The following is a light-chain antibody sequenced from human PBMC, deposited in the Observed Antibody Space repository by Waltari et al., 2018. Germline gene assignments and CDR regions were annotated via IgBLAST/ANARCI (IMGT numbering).Light chain of an antibody. J-gene: IGKJ2*01. CDR3: QQSHVWPYT. CDR1: QSVESN. V-gene: IGKV3-15*01. Sequence: EIAMTKSPATLSASPGESVTLSCRASQSVESNVAWYQQIPGQAPRLLIYAASTRATGVPARFSGSGSGTDFSLAIGGLQSEDFAVYFCQQSHVWPYTFGQGTRLEIK. CDR2: AAS.